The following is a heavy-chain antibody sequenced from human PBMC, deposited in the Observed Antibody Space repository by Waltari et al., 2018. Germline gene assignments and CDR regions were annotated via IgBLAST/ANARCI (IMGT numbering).Heavy chain of an antibody. CDR2: IYYSGST. Sequence: QVQLQESGPGLVKPSETLSLTCPVSGGSLSSYSWSWIRQPPGKGLEWIGYIYYSGSTNYNPSLKSRVTISVDTSKNQFSLKLSSVTAADTAVYYCARVSFGEFIDYWGQGTLVTVSS. J-gene: IGHJ4*02. V-gene: IGHV4-59*01. CDR3: ARVSFGEFIDY. D-gene: IGHD3-10*01. CDR1: GGSLSSYS.